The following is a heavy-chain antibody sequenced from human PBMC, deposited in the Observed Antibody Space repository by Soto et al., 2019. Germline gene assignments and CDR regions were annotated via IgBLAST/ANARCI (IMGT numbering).Heavy chain of an antibody. CDR1: GGSVSNTNYY. CDR3: ARAINFDFWSDSQSGHYFDY. V-gene: IGHV4-61*01. D-gene: IGHD3-3*01. CDR2: MSYSGTA. Sequence: QVQLQESGPGLVKPSETLSLTCTVSGGSVSNTNYYWSWIRQPPGKGLEWIAYMSYSGTANYNPSLKSRVTISVDTSKNQFSLKLSSVTAADTAVYYCARAINFDFWSDSQSGHYFDYWGQGTLVTVSS. J-gene: IGHJ4*02.